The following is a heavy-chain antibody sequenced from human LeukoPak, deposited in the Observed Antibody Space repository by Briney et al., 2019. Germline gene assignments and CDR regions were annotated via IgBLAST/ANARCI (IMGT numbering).Heavy chain of an antibody. V-gene: IGHV1-8*01. CDR1: GYTFTSYD. CDR2: MNPNSGNT. Sequence: ASVKVSCKASGYTFTSYDINWVRQATGQGLEWMGWMNPNSGNTGYAQKFQGRVTMTRNTSISTAYMELSSLRSEDTAVYYCVRGGTRMVRGVIIHQFDYWGQGTLVTVSS. D-gene: IGHD3-10*01. J-gene: IGHJ4*02. CDR3: VRGGTRMVRGVIIHQFDY.